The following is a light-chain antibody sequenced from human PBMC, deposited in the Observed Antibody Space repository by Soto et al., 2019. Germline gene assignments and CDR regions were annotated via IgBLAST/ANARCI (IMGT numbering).Light chain of an antibody. CDR1: QSVSSN. CDR2: GAS. V-gene: IGKV3-15*01. J-gene: IGKJ1*01. CDR3: QQXNNWPPRAWT. Sequence: EIVMTQSPATLSVSPGERATLSCRASQSVSSNLAWYQQKPGQAPRLLIYGASTRATGIPARFSGSGSGTEFTLTISXXQSEDFAVYYCQQXNNWPPRAWTFGQGTKVEIK.